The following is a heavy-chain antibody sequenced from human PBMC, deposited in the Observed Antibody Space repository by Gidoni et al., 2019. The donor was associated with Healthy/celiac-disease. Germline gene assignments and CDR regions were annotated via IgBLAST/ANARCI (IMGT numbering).Heavy chain of an antibody. D-gene: IGHD4-4*01. CDR2: ISNHRSNK. CDR3: AKDSGRWLQQRLFDY. J-gene: IGHJ4*02. Sequence: QAQLVASGGGVVQPGSSLRPSCAASGFTFSGYGMLWVRQAPGKGLVWWAGISNHRSNKNYAASVKGRFTISRDNSKNTLYLQMNSLRAEDTAVYYCAKDSGRWLQQRLFDYWGQGTLVTVSS. V-gene: IGHV3-30*18. CDR1: GFTFSGYG.